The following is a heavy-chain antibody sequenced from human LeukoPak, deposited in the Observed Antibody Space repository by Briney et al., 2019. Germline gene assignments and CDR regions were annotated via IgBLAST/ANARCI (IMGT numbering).Heavy chain of an antibody. CDR1: GGSIDSSGSY. J-gene: IGHJ6*02. D-gene: IGHD6-19*01. V-gene: IGHV4-39*01. CDR2: VYYGGDA. Sequence: SETLSLTCTVSGGSIDSSGSYWGWIRQPPGKGLEWIGCVYYGGDAYYNPSLKSRVTISADLSKNQFSLSLISVTAADTALYYCARLFSRGWPYYYGLGAWGQGTTVTVSS. CDR3: ARLFSRGWPYYYGLGA.